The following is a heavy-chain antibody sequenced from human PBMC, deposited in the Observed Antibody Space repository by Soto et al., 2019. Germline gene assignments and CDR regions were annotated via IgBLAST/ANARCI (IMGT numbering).Heavy chain of an antibody. V-gene: IGHV3-30-3*01. CDR2: ISYDGDTQ. J-gene: IGHJ5*02. CDR3: VIGKWIFALMSPCDP. CDR1: EFDFSNFA. D-gene: IGHD3-3*01. Sequence: QVQLEESGGGVVQPGRSLRLSCAASEFDFSNFAMHWVRQAPGKGLEWMAVISYDGDTQYYADSAKGRFTISRDNSKNTLYLQMNSLTAEDTAVYYCVIGKWIFALMSPCDPWGQGTIVSVSS.